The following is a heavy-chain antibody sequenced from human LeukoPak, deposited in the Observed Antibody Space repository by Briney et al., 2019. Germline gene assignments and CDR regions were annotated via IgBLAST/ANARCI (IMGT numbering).Heavy chain of an antibody. CDR3: ATDCGGDCYSRY. D-gene: IGHD2-21*02. J-gene: IGHJ4*02. Sequence: ASVKASCKASGYTFNDYYLHWVRQAPGQGLEWMGWINPNNGGIKYAQKFQGRVTMTRDTSISTAYMELSSLKSDDTAVYYCATDCGGDCYSRYWGQGTLVTVSS. CDR1: GYTFNDYY. V-gene: IGHV1-2*02. CDR2: INPNNGGI.